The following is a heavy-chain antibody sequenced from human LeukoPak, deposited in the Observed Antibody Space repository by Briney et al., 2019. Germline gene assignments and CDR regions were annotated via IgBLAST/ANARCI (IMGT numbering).Heavy chain of an antibody. CDR1: GFTFISYA. D-gene: IGHD1-20*01. Sequence: PGGSLRLSCAASGFTFISYAMTWVRQAPGKGLEWVSAISAGGGTILYADSVKGRFTISRDNSKNTLYLQMNSLRAEDTAVCYCANLGNWNDVRDYWGQGTLVTVSS. J-gene: IGHJ4*02. V-gene: IGHV3-23*01. CDR2: ISAGGGTI. CDR3: ANLGNWNDVRDY.